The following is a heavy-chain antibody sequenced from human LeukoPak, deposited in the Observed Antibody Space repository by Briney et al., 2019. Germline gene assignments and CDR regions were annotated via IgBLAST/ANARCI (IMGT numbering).Heavy chain of an antibody. Sequence: GESLKISCKGSGYSFTNYWIGWVRQMPGKGLEWMGIIYPADSDTRYSPSFQGQVTISVDKSISTAYLQWSSLKASDTAMYYCARSSSVAGFDYWGQGTLVTVSS. CDR1: GYSFTNYW. CDR3: ARSSSVAGFDY. CDR2: IYPADSDT. D-gene: IGHD6-19*01. J-gene: IGHJ4*02. V-gene: IGHV5-51*01.